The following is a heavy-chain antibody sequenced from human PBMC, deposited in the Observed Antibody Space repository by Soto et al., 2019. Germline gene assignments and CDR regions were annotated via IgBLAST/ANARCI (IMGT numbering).Heavy chain of an antibody. V-gene: IGHV1-18*01. CDR1: GYTFATSP. CDR3: AIADYGDDDY. CDR2: IKAYSGNT. Sequence: QLPLVQSGPEAKKPGASVKVSCKASGYTFATSPITGLRQPPGQGPEWMGGIKAYSGNTNYAQKLQGRLTMTTDTSTSTAYMELRSLTTDDTAIYYCAIADYGDDDYWGQGTLVTVSS. J-gene: IGHJ4*02. D-gene: IGHD4-17*01.